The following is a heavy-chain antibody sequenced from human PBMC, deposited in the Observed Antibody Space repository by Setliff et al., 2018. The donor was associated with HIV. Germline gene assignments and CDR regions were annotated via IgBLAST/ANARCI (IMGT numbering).Heavy chain of an antibody. D-gene: IGHD2-21*02. Sequence: SVKVSCKASGGSFSRSAISWVRQAPGQGLEWMGGIIPMFDTANYAERFHGRVTMTAAESTSTVYMELSRLRPEDKAVYYCARDLGGDDSRYWYFDVWGRGTLVTVSS. CDR1: GGSFSRSA. V-gene: IGHV1-69*13. CDR2: IIPMFDTA. J-gene: IGHJ2*01. CDR3: ARDLGGDDSRYWYFDV.